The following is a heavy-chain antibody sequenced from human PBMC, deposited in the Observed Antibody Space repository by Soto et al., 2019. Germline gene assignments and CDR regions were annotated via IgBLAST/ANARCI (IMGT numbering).Heavy chain of an antibody. D-gene: IGHD2-15*01. CDR1: GGSISSSSYY. CDR3: ARHELELDIVVVVAATPNWFDP. CDR2: IYYSGST. Sequence: SETLSLTCTVSGGSISSSSYYWGWIRQPPGKGLEWIGSIYYSGSTYYNPYLKSGVTISVDTSKNQLSLKLSPVTAADTAVYYCARHELELDIVVVVAATPNWFDPWGQGTLVTVSS. V-gene: IGHV4-39*01. J-gene: IGHJ5*02.